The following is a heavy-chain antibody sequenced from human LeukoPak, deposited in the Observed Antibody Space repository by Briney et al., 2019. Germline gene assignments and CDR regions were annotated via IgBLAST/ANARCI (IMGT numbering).Heavy chain of an antibody. Sequence: GGSLRLSCAASGFTFSSYAIHWVRQAPGKGLEWVAVISYDGSNKYYADSVKGRFTISRDNSKNTLYLQMNSPRVEDTAVYYCARDRGSTLLYGMDVWGQGTTVTVSS. CDR1: GFTFSSYA. J-gene: IGHJ6*02. D-gene: IGHD2-2*01. CDR3: ARDRGSTLLYGMDV. CDR2: ISYDGSNK. V-gene: IGHV3-30-3*01.